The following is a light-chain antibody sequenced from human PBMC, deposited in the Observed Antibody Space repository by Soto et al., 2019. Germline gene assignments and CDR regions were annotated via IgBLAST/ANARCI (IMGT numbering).Light chain of an antibody. V-gene: IGKV3-20*01. CDR1: QSVSSNY. Sequence: EIVLTQSPGTLSLSPGERATLSCRASQSVSSNYLAWYQQKPGQTPRLLIYGASSRATGIPDRFSGSGSGTDYTLITSRLEHEDFAVFYCHQYGSSPRTFGQGTKVDIK. J-gene: IGKJ1*01. CDR2: GAS. CDR3: HQYGSSPRT.